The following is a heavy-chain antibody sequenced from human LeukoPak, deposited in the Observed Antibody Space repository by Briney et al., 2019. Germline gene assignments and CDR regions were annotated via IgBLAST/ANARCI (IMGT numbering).Heavy chain of an antibody. D-gene: IGHD1-1*01. CDR2: ISSSSTYT. CDR3: ASKHHLEY. CDR1: GFTFSDYY. V-gene: IGHV3-11*06. J-gene: IGHJ4*02. Sequence: GGSLRLSCAASGFTFSDYYMSWIRQAPGKGLEWVSYISSSSTYTNYADSVKGRFTISRDNAKNSLYRQMNNLRAEDTAVYYCASKHHLEYWGQGTLVTVSS.